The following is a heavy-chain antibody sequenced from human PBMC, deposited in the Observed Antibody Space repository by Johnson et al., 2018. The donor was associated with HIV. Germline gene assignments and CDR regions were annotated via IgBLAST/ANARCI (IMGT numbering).Heavy chain of an antibody. Sequence: QMLLVESGGGVVQPGRSLRLSCAASGFTFSSYGMHWVRQAPGKGLEWVAVIWYDGSNKYYADSVKGRFTISRDNSKNTLYLQMNSLRAEDTAVYYCAKAPYGSGISPGAFDIWGQGTMVTVSS. CDR2: IWYDGSNK. V-gene: IGHV3-33*06. D-gene: IGHD3-10*01. CDR1: GFTFSSYG. CDR3: AKAPYGSGISPGAFDI. J-gene: IGHJ3*02.